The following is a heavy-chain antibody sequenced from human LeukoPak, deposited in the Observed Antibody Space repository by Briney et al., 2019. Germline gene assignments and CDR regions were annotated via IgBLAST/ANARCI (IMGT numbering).Heavy chain of an antibody. CDR2: IYYSGST. J-gene: IGHJ4*02. V-gene: IGHV4-59*01. CDR1: GGSISSYY. D-gene: IGHD3-10*01. Sequence: PSETLSLTCTASGGSISSYYWSWIRQPPGKGLEWVGYIYYSGSTNYNPSLKSRVTISVDTYKNQFSLKLSSVTAADTAVYYCARETTMVPGDYWGQGTLVTVPS. CDR3: ARETTMVPGDY.